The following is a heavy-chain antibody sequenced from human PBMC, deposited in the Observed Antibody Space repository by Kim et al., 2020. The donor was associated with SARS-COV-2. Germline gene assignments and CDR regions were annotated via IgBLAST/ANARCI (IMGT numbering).Heavy chain of an antibody. Sequence: ASVKVSCKASGYTFTSYAMHWVRQAPGQRLEWMGWINAGNGNTKYSQKFQGRVTITRDTSASTAYMELSSLRSEDTAVYYCAIPRVYYDFWSGCYWPDYYYYYGMDVWGQGTTVTVSS. V-gene: IGHV1-3*01. J-gene: IGHJ6*02. CDR3: AIPRVYYDFWSGCYWPDYYYYYGMDV. CDR2: INAGNGNT. D-gene: IGHD3-3*01. CDR1: GYTFTSYA.